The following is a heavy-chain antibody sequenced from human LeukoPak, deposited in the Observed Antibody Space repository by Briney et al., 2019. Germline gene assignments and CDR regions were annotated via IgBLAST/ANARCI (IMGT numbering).Heavy chain of an antibody. D-gene: IGHD1-26*01. CDR3: ASASINTYSGSYYRGVVFDY. V-gene: IGHV4-59*13. Sequence: SETLSLTCSVSGGSISTYYWSWIRQPPGKGLEWIGYVYYSGVTNYSPSLRSRVTISVDTSKKQFSLKLTSVTAADTAVYCCASASINTYSGSYYRGVVFDYWGQGTLVTVSS. J-gene: IGHJ4*02. CDR2: VYYSGVT. CDR1: GGSISTYY.